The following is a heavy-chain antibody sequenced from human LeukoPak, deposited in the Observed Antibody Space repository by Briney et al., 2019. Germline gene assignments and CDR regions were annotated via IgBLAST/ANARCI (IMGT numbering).Heavy chain of an antibody. CDR1: GYTFTSYD. J-gene: IGHJ6*04. Sequence: ASVKVSCKASGYTFTSYDINWVRQATGQGPEWMGWMNPNSGNTGYAQKFQGRVTMTRNTSISTAYMELSSLRSEDTAVYYCARGRRYYDSSGRAYYYYGMDVWGKGTTVTVSS. D-gene: IGHD3-22*01. CDR2: MNPNSGNT. CDR3: ARGRRYYDSSGRAYYYYGMDV. V-gene: IGHV1-8*01.